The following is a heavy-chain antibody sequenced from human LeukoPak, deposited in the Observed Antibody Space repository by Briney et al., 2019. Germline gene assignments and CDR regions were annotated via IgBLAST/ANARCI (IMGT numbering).Heavy chain of an antibody. D-gene: IGHD2-15*01. CDR3: ARILTYCSGGSCYRTWWVDY. Sequence: PSETLSLTCTVSGGSISSYYWSWIRQPAGKGLEWIGRIYTSGSTNYNPSLKSRVTMSVDTSKNQLSLRLSSVTAADTAVYYCARILTYCSGGSCYRTWWVDYWGQGTLVTVSS. CDR1: GGSISSYY. CDR2: IYTSGST. J-gene: IGHJ4*02. V-gene: IGHV4-4*07.